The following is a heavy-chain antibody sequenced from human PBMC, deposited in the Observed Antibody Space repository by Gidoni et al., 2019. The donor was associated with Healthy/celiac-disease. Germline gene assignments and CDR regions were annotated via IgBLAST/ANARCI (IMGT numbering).Heavy chain of an antibody. CDR1: GFTFSSYG. CDR2: ISYDGSNK. V-gene: IGHV3-30*18. Sequence: QVQLVESGGGVVQPGRSLRLSCAASGFTFSSYGMHWVRQAPGKGLEWVAVISYDGSNKYYADSVKGRFTISRDNSKNTLYLQMNSLRAEDTAVYYCAKDPSSGSYSKFDYWGQGTLVTVSS. J-gene: IGHJ4*02. D-gene: IGHD1-26*01. CDR3: AKDPSSGSYSKFDY.